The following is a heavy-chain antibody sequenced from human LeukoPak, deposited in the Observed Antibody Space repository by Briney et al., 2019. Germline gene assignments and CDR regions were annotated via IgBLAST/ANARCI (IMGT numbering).Heavy chain of an antibody. CDR1: GFTFNSYF. D-gene: IGHD3-10*01. V-gene: IGHV3-23*01. Sequence: PGGSLRLSCAASGFTFNSYFMSWVRQAPGKGLEWVSAISGGGISTYYADSVKGRFTISRDNSKNTLYLQMNNLRAEDTAVYYCARDLYGLGYFDYWGQGTLVTVSS. CDR3: ARDLYGLGYFDY. CDR2: ISGGGIST. J-gene: IGHJ4*02.